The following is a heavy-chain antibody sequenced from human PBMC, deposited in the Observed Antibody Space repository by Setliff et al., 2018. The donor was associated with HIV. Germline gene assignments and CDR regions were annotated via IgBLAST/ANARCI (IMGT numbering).Heavy chain of an antibody. J-gene: IGHJ4*02. V-gene: IGHV3-74*01. CDR3: VPEGGGYTADF. CDR2: INSAGSSS. CDR1: TRISTPDW. Sequence: PGGSLRLSCVASTRISTPDWIHWVRQAPGAGLVWVARINSAGSSSSYADSVKGRFTISRDNAKNTLYLQMSSLRADDTAVYYCVPEGGGYTADFWGQGTLVTVSS. D-gene: IGHD5-18*01.